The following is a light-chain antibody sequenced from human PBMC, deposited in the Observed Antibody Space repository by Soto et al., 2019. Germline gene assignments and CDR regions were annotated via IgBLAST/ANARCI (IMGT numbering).Light chain of an antibody. J-gene: IGLJ2*01. CDR1: SSDVGGYNY. CDR2: EVT. V-gene: IGLV2-8*01. Sequence: QSALTQPPSASGSPGQSVTISCTGTSSDVGGYNYVSWYQQHPGKAPKLMIYEVTKRPSGVPDRFSGSNSGSTASLTVSGLQAEDEADYYCSSYAGSNNYVVFGGGTKLTVL. CDR3: SSYAGSNNYVV.